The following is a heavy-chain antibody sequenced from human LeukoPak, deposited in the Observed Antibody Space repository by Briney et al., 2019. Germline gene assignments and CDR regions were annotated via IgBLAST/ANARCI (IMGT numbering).Heavy chain of an antibody. J-gene: IGHJ4*02. CDR1: GYTFTGYY. D-gene: IGHD2-15*01. CDR2: INPNSGGT. Sequence: ASVTVSCKASGYTFTGYYLHWVRQAPGQGLAWMGWINPNSGGTNYAQKFQGRVTMTRDTSISTAYMELSRLRSDDTAVYYCARVRCSGGSCYSLDFDYWGQGTLATVSS. CDR3: ARVRCSGGSCYSLDFDY. V-gene: IGHV1-2*02.